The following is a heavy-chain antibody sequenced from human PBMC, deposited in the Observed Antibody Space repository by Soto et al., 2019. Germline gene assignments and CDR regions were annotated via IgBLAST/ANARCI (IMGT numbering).Heavy chain of an antibody. CDR1: GYNFNRYW. Sequence: GESLKISCKGSGYNFNRYWIGWVRQMPGKGLEWMGVIYPGDSDTRYSPSLQGQVTISADKSSSAAYLQWSSLQASDTATYYCVSSLVSGTNYAFDIWGQGTMVTVSS. CDR3: VSSLVSGTNYAFDI. D-gene: IGHD2-8*01. CDR2: IYPGDSDT. V-gene: IGHV5-51*01. J-gene: IGHJ3*02.